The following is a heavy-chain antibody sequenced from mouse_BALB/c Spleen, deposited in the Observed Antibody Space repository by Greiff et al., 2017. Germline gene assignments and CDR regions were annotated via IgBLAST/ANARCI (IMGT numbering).Heavy chain of an antibody. Sequence: VQLQQSGAELMKPGASVKISCKATGYTFSSYWIEWVKQRPGHGLEWIGEILPGSGSTNYNEKFKGKATFTADTSSNTAYMQLSSLTSEDSAVYDCARLDGYDEGAMDYWGQGTSVTVSS. D-gene: IGHD2-2*01. V-gene: IGHV1-9*01. J-gene: IGHJ4*01. CDR1: GYTFSSYW. CDR3: ARLDGYDEGAMDY. CDR2: ILPGSGST.